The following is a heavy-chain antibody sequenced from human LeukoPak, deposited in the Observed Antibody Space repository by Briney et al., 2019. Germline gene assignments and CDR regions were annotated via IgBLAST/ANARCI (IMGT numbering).Heavy chain of an antibody. CDR2: ISSSSSYI. CDR3: ARDSPYYYGMDV. Sequence: GGSLRLPCAASGFTFSSYSMNWVRQAPGKGLEWVSSISSSSSYIYYADSVKGRFTISRDNAKNSLYLQMNSLRAEDTAVYYCARDSPYYYGMDVWGQGTTVTVSS. J-gene: IGHJ6*02. V-gene: IGHV3-21*01. CDR1: GFTFSSYS.